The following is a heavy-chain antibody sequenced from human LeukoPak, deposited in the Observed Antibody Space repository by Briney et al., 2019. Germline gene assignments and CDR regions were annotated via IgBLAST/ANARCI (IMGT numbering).Heavy chain of an antibody. V-gene: IGHV3-7*01. J-gene: IGHJ4*02. CDR1: GFTFSSYW. CDR3: ARDRINYYDSSGYYSPIDY. D-gene: IGHD3-22*01. Sequence: GGSLRLSCAASGFTFSSYWMSWVRQAPGKGLEWVANIKQDGSEKYYVDSVKGRFTISRDNAKNSLYLQMNSLRAEDTAVYYCARDRINYYDSSGYYSPIDYWGQGTLVTVSS. CDR2: IKQDGSEK.